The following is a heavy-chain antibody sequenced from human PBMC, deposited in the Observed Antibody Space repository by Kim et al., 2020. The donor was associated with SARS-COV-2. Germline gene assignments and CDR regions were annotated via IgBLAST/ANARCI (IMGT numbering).Heavy chain of an antibody. J-gene: IGHJ4*02. CDR2: IKEDGSEK. Sequence: GGSLRLSCAASGFSFSTYWMTWVRQAPGKGLEWVANIKEDGSEKYYVDSVKGRFTISRDNAKNSLYLHMNSLRAEDTAVYSCARNRIDYWRQGTLVTVSS. CDR1: GFSFSTYW. V-gene: IGHV3-7*01. CDR3: ARNRIDY.